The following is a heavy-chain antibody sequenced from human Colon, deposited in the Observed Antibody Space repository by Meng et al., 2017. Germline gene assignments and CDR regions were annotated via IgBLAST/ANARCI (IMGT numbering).Heavy chain of an antibody. CDR1: GGSINSSDL. J-gene: IGHJ4*02. Sequence: QFQLQDSGPGLVKSSATLSFTSDVSGGSINSSDLWSWVRQPPGKWLEWIAEIFHSGSTNYKSSLKSRATISVDRSKNQFSLKLNSVTAADTAVYYCAAIFGLGPGYWGQGTLVTVSS. D-gene: IGHD3-3*01. CDR3: AAIFGLGPGY. V-gene: IGHV4-4*02. CDR2: IFHSGST.